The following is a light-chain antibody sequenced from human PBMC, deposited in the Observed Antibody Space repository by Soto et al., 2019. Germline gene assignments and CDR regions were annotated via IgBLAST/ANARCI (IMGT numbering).Light chain of an antibody. V-gene: IGLV1-47*02. CDR1: SSNIGTGYD. CDR3: AAWDDSLSGVV. J-gene: IGLJ2*01. Sequence: QSVLTQPPSVSGAPGQSVTISCSGSSSNIGTGYDVHWYQQLPGTAPKLLIYANNQRPSGVPDRFSGSKSGTSASLTISGPRSDDEADYYCAAWDDSLSGVVFGGGTQLTVL. CDR2: ANN.